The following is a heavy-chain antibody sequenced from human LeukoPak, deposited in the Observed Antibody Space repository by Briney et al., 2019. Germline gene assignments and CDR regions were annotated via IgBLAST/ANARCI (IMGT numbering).Heavy chain of an antibody. CDR2: ISAYNGNT. CDR1: GYTFTSYG. V-gene: IGHV1-18*01. D-gene: IGHD3-22*01. CDR3: ARVQTGGQYYYDSSGPVDY. Sequence: VSVKVSCKASGYTFTSYGISWVRQTPGQGLEWMGWISAYNGNTNYAQKLQGRVTMTTDTSTSTAYMELRSLRSDDTAVYYCARVQTGGQYYYDSSGPVDYWGQGTLVTVSS. J-gene: IGHJ4*02.